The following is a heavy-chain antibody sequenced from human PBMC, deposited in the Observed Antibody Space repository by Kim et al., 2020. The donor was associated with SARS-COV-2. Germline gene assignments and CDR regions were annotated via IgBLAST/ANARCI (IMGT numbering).Heavy chain of an antibody. CDR2: ISNSGRTT. CDR1: GFTFSNYA. V-gene: IGHV3-23*01. CDR3: AKEGVVVSTAGTLQFDY. D-gene: IGHD6-13*01. Sequence: GVSLRLSRAASGFTFSNYAMNWVRKAPGKGLEWVSSISNSGRTTNYADSVKGRFTMSRDNSNNTLYLQMNSLRADDTALYYCAKEGVVVSTAGTLQFDYWGQGSLVTVSS. J-gene: IGHJ4*02.